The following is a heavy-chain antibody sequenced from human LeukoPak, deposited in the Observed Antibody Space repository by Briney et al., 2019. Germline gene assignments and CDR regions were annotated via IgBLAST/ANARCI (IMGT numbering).Heavy chain of an antibody. J-gene: IGHJ4*02. Sequence: GGSLRLSCAASGFTFSSYAMSWVRQAPGKGLEWVSAISDSGAGTYYAASVKGRFTISRDNSKHTLYLQMNSLRAEDTAVYYCAKDPNFHYYGSGRGYFDYWGQGTLVTVSS. V-gene: IGHV3-23*01. CDR2: ISDSGAGT. CDR1: GFTFSSYA. D-gene: IGHD3-10*01. CDR3: AKDPNFHYYGSGRGYFDY.